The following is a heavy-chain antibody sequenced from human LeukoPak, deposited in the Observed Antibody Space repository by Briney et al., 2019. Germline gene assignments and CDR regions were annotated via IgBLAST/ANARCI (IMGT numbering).Heavy chain of an antibody. J-gene: IGHJ4*02. V-gene: IGHV3-30*18. CDR3: AKQGKTRNWNYYQAKPVH. CDR1: GFRFSGYG. D-gene: IGHD1-7*01. CDR2: ISYDESNK. Sequence: PGRSLRLSCAASGFRFSGYGMHWVRQAPGKGLEWVAVISYDESNKFYEDSVKGRFTISRDNSKNTLYLQMNSLRAEDTAVYYCAKQGKTRNWNYYQAKPVHWGQGTLVTVSS.